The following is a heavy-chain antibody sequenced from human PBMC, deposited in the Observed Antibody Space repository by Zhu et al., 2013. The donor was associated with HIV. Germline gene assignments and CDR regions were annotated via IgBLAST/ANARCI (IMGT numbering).Heavy chain of an antibody. Sequence: VQLVQSGAEVKKPGASVKVSCKTSGYTFTNNYIHWVRQAPGQGLEWMGIINPSGGGTSYAQKFQGRVTMTSDTSTSTVYMDFSSLRSEDTAVYYCARGGGVTDAFDIWGQGTMVTVSS. CDR2: INPSGGGT. J-gene: IGHJ3*02. CDR3: ARGGGVTDAFDI. V-gene: IGHV1-46*01. CDR1: GYTFTNNY. D-gene: IGHD2-21*02.